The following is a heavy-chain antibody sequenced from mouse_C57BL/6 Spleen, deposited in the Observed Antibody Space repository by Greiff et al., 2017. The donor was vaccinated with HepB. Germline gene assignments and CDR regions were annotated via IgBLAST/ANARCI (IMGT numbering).Heavy chain of an antibody. CDR2: IHPNSGST. V-gene: IGHV1-64*01. Sequence: QVQLQQSGAELVKPGASVKLSCKASGYTFTSYWMHWVKQRPGQGLEWIGMIHPNSGSTNYNEKFKSKATLTVDKSSSTAYMQLSSLTSEDSAVYYCARDYNEYDAVYYFDYWGQGTTLTVSS. CDR1: GYTFTSYW. CDR3: ARDYNEYDAVYYFDY. J-gene: IGHJ2*01. D-gene: IGHD2-4*01.